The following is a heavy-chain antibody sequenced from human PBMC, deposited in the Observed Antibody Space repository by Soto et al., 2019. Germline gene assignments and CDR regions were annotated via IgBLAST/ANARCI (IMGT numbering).Heavy chain of an antibody. CDR1: GFTFSSYA. Sequence: EVQLLESGGGLVQPGGSLRLSCAASGFTFSSYAMSWVRQAPGKGLEWVSAISGSGGSTYYADSVKGRFTISRDNSKNTLYLQMNSLRAEDTAVYYGARATTVTSDAFDICGHGTMVTVSS. CDR3: ARATTVTSDAFDI. V-gene: IGHV3-23*01. D-gene: IGHD4-17*01. J-gene: IGHJ3*02. CDR2: ISGSGGST.